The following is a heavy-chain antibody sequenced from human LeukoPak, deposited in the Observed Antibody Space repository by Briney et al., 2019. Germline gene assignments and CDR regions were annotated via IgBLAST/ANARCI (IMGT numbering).Heavy chain of an antibody. D-gene: IGHD6-19*01. CDR1: GYTFTSYG. Sequence: ASVKVSCKASGYTFTSYGISWVRQAPGQGLEWMGWISAYNGNTNYAQKLQGRVTMTTGTSTSTAYMELRSLRSDDTAVYYCAREPGYSSGWYGRFDYWGQGTLVTVSS. CDR2: ISAYNGNT. V-gene: IGHV1-18*01. J-gene: IGHJ4*02. CDR3: AREPGYSSGWYGRFDY.